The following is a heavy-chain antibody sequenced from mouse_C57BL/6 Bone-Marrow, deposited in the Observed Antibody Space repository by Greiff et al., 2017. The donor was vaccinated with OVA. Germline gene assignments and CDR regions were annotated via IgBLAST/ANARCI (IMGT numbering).Heavy chain of an antibody. J-gene: IGHJ4*01. V-gene: IGHV1-64*01. CDR1: GYTFTSYW. D-gene: IGHD1-1*01. Sequence: VQLQQSGAELVKPGASVKLSCKASGYTFTSYWMHWVKQRPGQGLEWIGMIHPNSGSTNYNEKFKSKATLTVDKSSSTAYMQLSSLTSEDSAVYYCSYYGSDAMDYWGQGTSVTVSS. CDR3: SYYGSDAMDY. CDR2: IHPNSGST.